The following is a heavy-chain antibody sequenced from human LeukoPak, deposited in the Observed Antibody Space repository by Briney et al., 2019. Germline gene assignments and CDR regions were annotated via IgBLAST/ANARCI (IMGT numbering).Heavy chain of an antibody. Sequence: ASVTVSCKASGYTFTSYGISWVRQAPGQGLEWMGWISAYNGNTNYAQKLQGRVTMTTDTSTSTAYMELRSLRSDDTAVYYCARIVYDFWSGYWRFDPWGQGTLVTVSS. D-gene: IGHD3-3*01. CDR2: ISAYNGNT. J-gene: IGHJ5*02. V-gene: IGHV1-18*01. CDR3: ARIVYDFWSGYWRFDP. CDR1: GYTFTSYG.